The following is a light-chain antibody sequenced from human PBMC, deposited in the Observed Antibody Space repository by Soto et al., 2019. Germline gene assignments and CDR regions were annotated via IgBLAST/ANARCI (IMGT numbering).Light chain of an antibody. CDR3: ASWDDSLNGWV. Sequence: QSVLTQPPSASGTPGQRVTISFSGSSSNIGSNTVSWYQQLPGTAPKLLIYSNNQRPSGVPDRFNGSKSGTSASLAISGLQSEDEAAFFCASWDDSLNGWVFGGGTKGTVL. CDR2: SNN. CDR1: SSNIGSNT. V-gene: IGLV1-44*01. J-gene: IGLJ3*02.